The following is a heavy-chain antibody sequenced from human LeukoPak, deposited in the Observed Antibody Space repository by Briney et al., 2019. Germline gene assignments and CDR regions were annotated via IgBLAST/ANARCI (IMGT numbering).Heavy chain of an antibody. J-gene: IGHJ4*02. CDR3: ARLARYSSSWYKFDH. CDR1: GGSISSYY. D-gene: IGHD6-13*01. CDR2: IYYSGST. V-gene: IGHV4-59*08. Sequence: SETLSLTCTVSGGSISSYYWSWIRQPPGKGLEWVGYIYYSGSTNYNPSLKSRVTISVDTSKNQFSLKLSSVTAADTAVYYCARLARYSSSWYKFDHWAQGTLVTVSS.